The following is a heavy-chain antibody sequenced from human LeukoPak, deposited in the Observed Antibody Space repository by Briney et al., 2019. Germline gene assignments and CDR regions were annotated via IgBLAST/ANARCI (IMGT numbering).Heavy chain of an antibody. D-gene: IGHD5-24*01. CDR3: TKEGRSLQTY. CDR1: GFMFSSNW. J-gene: IGHJ4*02. Sequence: GGSLRLSCAASGFMFSSNWMSWVRLAPGKGLEWVANIKEDGTETYYVDSVKGRFTISRDNAKNSLYLQMNSLRVEDTAVYYCTKEGRSLQTYWGQGTLVTVSS. CDR2: IKEDGTET. V-gene: IGHV3-7*03.